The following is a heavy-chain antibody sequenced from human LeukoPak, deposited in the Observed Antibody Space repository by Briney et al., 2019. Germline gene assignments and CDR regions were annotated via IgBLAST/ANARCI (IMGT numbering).Heavy chain of an antibody. CDR2: VSYDGSKK. CDR3: AKDVKFSWPFYFDY. Sequence: PGGSLRLSCAASGFTFRSYNMNWVRQAPGKGLEWLAFVSYDGSKKYYSDSVKGRFTISRDNSKNTLFLQMNSLRAEDTAVYSCAKDVKFSWPFYFDYWGQGILVTVSS. J-gene: IGHJ4*02. V-gene: IGHV3-30*18. CDR1: GFTFRSYN. D-gene: IGHD5-12*01.